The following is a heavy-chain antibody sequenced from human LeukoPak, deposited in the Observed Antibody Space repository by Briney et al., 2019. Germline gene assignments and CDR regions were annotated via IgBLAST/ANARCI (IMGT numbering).Heavy chain of an antibody. CDR3: ARSYRRGAITMLRGVANRGAFDI. Sequence: PGGSLRLSCAASGFTFSSYAMSWVRQAPGKGLEWVSAISGSGGSTYYADSVKGRFTISRDNSKNTLYLQMSSLRAEDTAVYYCARSYRRGAITMLRGVANRGAFDIWGQGTMVTVSS. D-gene: IGHD3-10*01. CDR1: GFTFSSYA. V-gene: IGHV3-23*01. CDR2: ISGSGGST. J-gene: IGHJ3*02.